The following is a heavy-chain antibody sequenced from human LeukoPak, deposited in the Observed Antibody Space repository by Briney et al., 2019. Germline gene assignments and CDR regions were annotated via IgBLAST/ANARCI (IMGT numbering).Heavy chain of an antibody. CDR3: ARSTEWLYYFDS. Sequence: TSSETLSLTCTVSGGSISSYYWSWIRQPPGKGLELFGYISYSGSTNYNPSLKSRVTISVDTSKNQFSLKLSSVTAADTAVYYCARSTEWLYYFDSWGQGALVTVSS. CDR1: GGSISSYY. D-gene: IGHD3-3*01. V-gene: IGHV4-59*01. CDR2: ISYSGST. J-gene: IGHJ4*02.